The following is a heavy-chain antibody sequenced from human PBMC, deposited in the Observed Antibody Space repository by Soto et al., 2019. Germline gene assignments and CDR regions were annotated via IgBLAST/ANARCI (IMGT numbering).Heavy chain of an antibody. Sequence: SETLSLTCTVCGSSISSSSYYWACIRQPPGKVLEWIGSIYYSGSTYYNPSLKSRVTISVDTSKNQFSLKLSSVTAADTAVYYCARTGYSYGDEAFDIWGQGTMVT. CDR3: ARTGYSYGDEAFDI. D-gene: IGHD5-18*01. V-gene: IGHV4-39*01. CDR1: GSSISSSSYY. CDR2: IYYSGST. J-gene: IGHJ3*02.